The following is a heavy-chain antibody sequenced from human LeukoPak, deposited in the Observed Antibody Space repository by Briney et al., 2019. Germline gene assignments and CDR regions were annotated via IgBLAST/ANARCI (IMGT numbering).Heavy chain of an antibody. V-gene: IGHV3-23*01. CDR2: ISGSGGST. Sequence: PGGSLRLSCAASGFTFSSYGMHWVRQAPGKGLEWVSAISGSGGSTYYADSVKGRFTISRDNSKNTLYLQMNSLRAEDTAVYYCAKGSGWIDWFDPWGQGTLVTVSS. CDR3: AKGSGWIDWFDP. CDR1: GFTFSSYG. D-gene: IGHD6-19*01. J-gene: IGHJ5*02.